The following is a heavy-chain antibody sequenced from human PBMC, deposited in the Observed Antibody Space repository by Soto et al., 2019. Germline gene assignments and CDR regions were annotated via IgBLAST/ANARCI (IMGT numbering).Heavy chain of an antibody. CDR1: GFTFSNAW. CDR2: IKSKTDGGTT. D-gene: IGHD2-2*01. Sequence: GGSLRLSCAASGFTFSNAWMNWVRQAPGKGLEWVGRIKSKTDGGTTDYAAPVKGRFTISRDDSKNTLYLQMNSLKTEDTAMYYCAKPHCISTSCYGAFHIWGQGTMVTVSS. CDR3: AKPHCISTSCYGAFHI. V-gene: IGHV3-15*07. J-gene: IGHJ3*02.